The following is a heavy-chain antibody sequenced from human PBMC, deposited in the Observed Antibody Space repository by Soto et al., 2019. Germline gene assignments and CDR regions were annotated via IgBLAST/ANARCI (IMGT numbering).Heavy chain of an antibody. D-gene: IGHD3-3*01. CDR1: GASTTSDY. Sequence: SETLSLTCTVSGASTTSDYWSWIRQPPGKGLEWLGYIFHSLGAKYNPYLGSRGTISLDTSKNQLSLSLRSVTAADTATYYCAHRGYDFWSGPQLFDYWGQGTLVTVSS. CDR3: AHRGYDFWSGPQLFDY. CDR2: IFHSLGA. J-gene: IGHJ4*02. V-gene: IGHV4-59*01.